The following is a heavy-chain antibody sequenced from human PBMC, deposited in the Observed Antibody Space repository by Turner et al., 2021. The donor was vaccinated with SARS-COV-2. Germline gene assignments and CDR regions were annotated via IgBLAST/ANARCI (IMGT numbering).Heavy chain of an antibody. CDR3: ARRYCSSTSCPNWFDP. CDR2: IYQCGST. J-gene: IGHJ5*02. Sequence: QVQLQESGPGLLKPSGTLSLTCAVSGGSISSSNWWSWVRQPPGKGLEWIGEIYQCGSTNYNPSLKSRVTISVDKSKNQFSLKLSSVTAADTAVYYCARRYCSSTSCPNWFDPWGQGTLVPVSS. D-gene: IGHD2-2*01. CDR1: GGSISSSNW. V-gene: IGHV4-4*02.